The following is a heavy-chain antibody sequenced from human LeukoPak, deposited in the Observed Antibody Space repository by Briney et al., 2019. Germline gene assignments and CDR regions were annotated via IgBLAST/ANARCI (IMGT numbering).Heavy chain of an antibody. CDR2: IKSRTDGGTT. Sequence: GGSLRLSCPGSGFTFSSAWMTWVRQIPGKGLEWVGHIKSRTDGGTTDYAAPVKGRFTISRDGSKNTVYLQMNSLKIEDSAVYFCATEFYSNGYNFWGQGTLVIVSS. J-gene: IGHJ4*02. CDR1: GFTFSSAW. CDR3: ATEFYSNGYNF. D-gene: IGHD5-24*01. V-gene: IGHV3-15*01.